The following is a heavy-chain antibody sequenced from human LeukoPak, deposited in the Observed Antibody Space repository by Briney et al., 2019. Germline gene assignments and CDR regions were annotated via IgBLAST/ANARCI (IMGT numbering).Heavy chain of an antibody. J-gene: IGHJ3*02. D-gene: IGHD3-22*01. CDR2: IYYSGST. Sequence: SQTLSLTCTVSGGSISSGDYYWSWIRQPPGKGLEWIGCIYYSGSTYYNPSLKSRVTISVDTSKNQFSLKLSSVTAADTAVYYCARNTPYYYDSSGYYDAFDIWGQGTMVTVSS. CDR3: ARNTPYYYDSSGYYDAFDI. V-gene: IGHV4-30-4*08. CDR1: GGSISSGDYY.